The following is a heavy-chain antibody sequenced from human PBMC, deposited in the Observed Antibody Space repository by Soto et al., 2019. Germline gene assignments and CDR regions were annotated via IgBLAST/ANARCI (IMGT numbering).Heavy chain of an antibody. V-gene: IGHV3-49*04. D-gene: IGHD3-22*01. J-gene: IGHJ6*02. CDR2: IRSKAYGGTT. CDR3: TRMVRRSLIVVVITYYYGMDV. Sequence: GGSLRLSCTASGFTFDDYAMSWVRQAPGKGLEWVGFIRSKAYGGTTEYAASVKGRFTISRDDSKSIAYLQMSSLKTEDTAVYYCTRMVRRSLIVVVITYYYGMDVWGQGTTVTVSS. CDR1: GFTFDDYA.